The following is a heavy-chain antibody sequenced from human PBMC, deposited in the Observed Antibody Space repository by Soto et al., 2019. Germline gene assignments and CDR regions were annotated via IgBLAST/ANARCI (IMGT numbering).Heavy chain of an antibody. D-gene: IGHD3-10*01. V-gene: IGHV4-34*01. CDR2: INHSGST. J-gene: IGHJ5*02. Sequence: QVQLQQWGAGLLKPSETLSLTCAVYGGSFSGYYWSWIRQPPGKGLEWIGEINHSGSTNYNPSLKSRVTISVDTSKNQFSLKLSSVTAADTAVYYCARGMVRGVIPRLNWFDPWGQGTLVTVSS. CDR3: ARGMVRGVIPRLNWFDP. CDR1: GGSFSGYY.